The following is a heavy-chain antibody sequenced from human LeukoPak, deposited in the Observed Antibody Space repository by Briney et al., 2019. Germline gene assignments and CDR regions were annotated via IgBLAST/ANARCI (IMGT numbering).Heavy chain of an antibody. CDR1: GFTFSSYS. J-gene: IGHJ4*02. Sequence: GGSLRLSCAASGFTFSSYSMNWVRQAPGKGLEWVSYISSSGSTIYYADSVKGRFTISRDNAKNSLYLQMNSLRAEDTAVYYCARDLALIDYWGQGTLVTVSS. D-gene: IGHD3-16*01. CDR3: ARDLALIDY. V-gene: IGHV3-48*04. CDR2: ISSSGSTI.